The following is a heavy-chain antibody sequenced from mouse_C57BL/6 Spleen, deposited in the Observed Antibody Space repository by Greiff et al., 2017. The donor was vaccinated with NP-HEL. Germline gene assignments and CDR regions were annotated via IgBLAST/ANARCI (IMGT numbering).Heavy chain of an antibody. CDR3: ARVYYGNYVEENY. Sequence: VQLQQSGPELVKPGASVKISCKASGYAFSSSWMNWVKQRPGKGLEWIGRIYPGDGDTNYNGKFKGKATLTADKSSSTAYMQLSSLTSEDSAVYFCARVYYGNYVEENYWGQGTTLTVSS. V-gene: IGHV1-82*01. CDR1: GYAFSSSW. J-gene: IGHJ2*01. D-gene: IGHD2-1*01. CDR2: IYPGDGDT.